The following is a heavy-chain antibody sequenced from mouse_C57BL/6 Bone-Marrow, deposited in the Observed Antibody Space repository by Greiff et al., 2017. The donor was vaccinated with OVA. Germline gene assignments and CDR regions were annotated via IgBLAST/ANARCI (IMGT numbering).Heavy chain of an antibody. Sequence: EVKLVESGAGLVKPGGSLKLSCAASGFTFSDYGMHWVRQAPEKGLEWVAYISSGSSTIYYADTVQGRSTISRDNAKNTQYLQMTSLKSEDTAMYYCASGLLWLRAYYCAMDDWGQGTSVTVSS. CDR1: GFTFSDYG. CDR2: ISSGSSTI. CDR3: ASGLLWLRAYYCAMDD. D-gene: IGHD2-2*01. V-gene: IGHV5-17*01. J-gene: IGHJ4*01.